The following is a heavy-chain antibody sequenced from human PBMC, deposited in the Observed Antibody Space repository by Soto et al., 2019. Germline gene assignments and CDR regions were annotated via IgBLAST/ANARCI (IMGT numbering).Heavy chain of an antibody. Sequence: ASVKVSCKASGYTFTSYDINWVRQATGQGLEWMGWMNPNSGNTGYAQEFQGRVTMTRNTSISTAYMELSSLRSEDTAVYYCARGIGSSSDDAFDIRGQGTMVTVSS. CDR2: MNPNSGNT. CDR1: GYTFTSYD. CDR3: ARGIGSSSDDAFDI. D-gene: IGHD6-6*01. V-gene: IGHV1-8*01. J-gene: IGHJ3*02.